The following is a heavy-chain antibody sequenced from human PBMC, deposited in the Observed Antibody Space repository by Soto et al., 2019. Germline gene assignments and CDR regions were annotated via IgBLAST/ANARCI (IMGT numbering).Heavy chain of an antibody. CDR1: GYTFTGYY. J-gene: IGHJ3*02. Sequence: VQLVQSGAEVKKPGASVKVSCKASGYTFTGYYMHWVRQAPGQGLEWMGWINPNSGGTNYAQKFQGWVTMTRDTSISTAYMELSRLRSDDTAVYYCASSTLAYCGGDCYPDAFDIWGQGTMVTVSS. CDR2: INPNSGGT. CDR3: ASSTLAYCGGDCYPDAFDI. V-gene: IGHV1-2*04. D-gene: IGHD2-21*02.